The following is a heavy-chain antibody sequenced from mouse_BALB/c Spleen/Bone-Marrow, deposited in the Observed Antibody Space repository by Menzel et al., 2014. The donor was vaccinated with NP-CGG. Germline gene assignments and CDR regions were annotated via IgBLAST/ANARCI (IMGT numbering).Heavy chain of an antibody. D-gene: IGHD1-1*01. J-gene: IGHJ2*01. CDR2: INPSNGRT. Sequence: QVQLQQSGAELVKPGASVKLSCKASGYTFTSYWMHWVKQRPGQGLEWIGEINPSNGRTNYNEKFKSKATLTVDKSSNTAYMQLSSLTSEDSAVYYCARRTTTVVATDYWDQGTTLTVSS. V-gene: IGHV1S81*02. CDR1: GYTFTSYW. CDR3: ARRTTTVVATDY.